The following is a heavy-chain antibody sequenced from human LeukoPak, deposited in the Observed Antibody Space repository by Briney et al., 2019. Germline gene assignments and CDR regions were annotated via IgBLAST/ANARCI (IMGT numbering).Heavy chain of an antibody. V-gene: IGHV4-34*01. J-gene: IGHJ4*02. CDR2: INHSGST. Sequence: SETLSLTCAVYGGSFNGYYRSWIRQPPGKGLEWIGEINHSGSTNYNPSLKSRVTISVDTSKNQFSLKLSSVTAADTAVYYCARGSPLSIFGVVISYFDYWGQGTLVTVSS. CDR1: GGSFNGYY. D-gene: IGHD3-3*01. CDR3: ARGSPLSIFGVVISYFDY.